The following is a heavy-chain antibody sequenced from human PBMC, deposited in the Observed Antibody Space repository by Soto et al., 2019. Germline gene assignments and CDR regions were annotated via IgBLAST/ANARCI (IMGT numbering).Heavy chain of an antibody. Sequence: GGSLRLSCAASGSTFSHAWMSGVRQVPGKGLEWVARVKSKAAGGTTDYAAPVKGRFTISRDDSKNTLYLQMNSLKTDDTAVYYCTTLGFDPWGQGTLVTVS. J-gene: IGHJ5*02. CDR3: TTLGFDP. V-gene: IGHV3-15*01. CDR2: VKSKAAGGTT. CDR1: GSTFSHAW.